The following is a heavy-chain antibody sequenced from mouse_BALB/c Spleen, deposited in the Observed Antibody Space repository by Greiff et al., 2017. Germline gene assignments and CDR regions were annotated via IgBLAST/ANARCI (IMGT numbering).Heavy chain of an antibody. Sequence: VQLKESGGGLVQPGGSLKLSCAASGFTFSSYTMSWVRQTPEKRLEWVAYISNGGGSTYYPDTVKGRFTISRDNAKNTLYLQMSSLKSEDTAMYYCARGDYYGSSYYAMDYWGQGTSVTVSS. D-gene: IGHD1-1*01. CDR3: ARGDYYGSSYYAMDY. CDR1: GFTFSSYT. CDR2: ISNGGGST. V-gene: IGHV5-12-2*01. J-gene: IGHJ4*01.